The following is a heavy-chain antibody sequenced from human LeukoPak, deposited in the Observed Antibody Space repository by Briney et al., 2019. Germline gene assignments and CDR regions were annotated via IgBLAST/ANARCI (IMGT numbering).Heavy chain of an antibody. CDR3: ARCSTSCYALDY. D-gene: IGHD2-2*01. Sequence: PGGSLRLSCAASGFTFSSYGMHWVRQAPGKGLEWVAVIWYDGSNKYYADSVKGRFTISRDNSKNTLYLQMNSLRAEDTAVYYCARCSTSCYALDYWGQGTLVTVSS. CDR1: GFTFSSYG. V-gene: IGHV3-33*01. CDR2: IWYDGSNK. J-gene: IGHJ4*02.